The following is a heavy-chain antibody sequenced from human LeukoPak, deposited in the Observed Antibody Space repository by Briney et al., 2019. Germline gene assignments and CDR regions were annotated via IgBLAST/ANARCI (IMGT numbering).Heavy chain of an antibody. J-gene: IGHJ3*02. Sequence: PGGSLRLSCAASGFTFSSYEMNWVRHAPGEGLGWVSYISSSGSTIYYADSVKGRFTISRDNAKNSLYLQMNSLRAEDTAVYYCAIEIAGDAFDIWGQGTMVTVSS. CDR3: AIEIAGDAFDI. D-gene: IGHD6-13*01. CDR2: ISSSGSTI. CDR1: GFTFSSYE. V-gene: IGHV3-48*03.